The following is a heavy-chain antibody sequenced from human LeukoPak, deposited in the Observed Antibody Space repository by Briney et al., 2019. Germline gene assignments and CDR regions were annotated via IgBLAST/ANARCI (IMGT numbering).Heavy chain of an antibody. J-gene: IGHJ4*02. Sequence: GGSLRLSCAASGFAFSSYAMSWVRQAPGKGLEWVSTISGSGGSAYYADSVKGRFTISRDNSKNTLYLQMNSLRAEDTAVYYCAKKGQQTGTDYFDYWGQGTLVTVSS. V-gene: IGHV3-23*01. D-gene: IGHD3-9*01. CDR3: AKKGQQTGTDYFDY. CDR2: ISGSGGSA. CDR1: GFAFSSYA.